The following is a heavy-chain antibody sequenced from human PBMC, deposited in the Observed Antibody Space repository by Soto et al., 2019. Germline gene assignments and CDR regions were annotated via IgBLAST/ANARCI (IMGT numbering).Heavy chain of an antibody. J-gene: IGHJ4*02. CDR3: ERDPNLEYSSAWHGPIDY. V-gene: IGHV3-33*01. D-gene: IGHD6-19*01. CDR1: GFTFSSYG. Sequence: GGSLRLSCAASGFTFSSYGMHWVRQAPCKGLEWVAVIWSDGSNKYYADSVKGRFTISRDHSKNTLYLQMNSLRAEDTAVYYCERDPNLEYSSAWHGPIDYWGQGT. CDR2: IWSDGSNK.